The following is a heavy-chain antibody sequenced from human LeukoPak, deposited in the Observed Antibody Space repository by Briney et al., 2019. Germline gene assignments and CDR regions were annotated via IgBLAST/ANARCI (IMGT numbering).Heavy chain of an antibody. CDR1: GFTFNNYE. J-gene: IGHJ4*02. CDR2: ISSSGRTI. CDR3: ARGRGDGYNSMDY. Sequence: GGSLRLSCAASGFTFNNYEMNWVRQAPGKGLEWISYISSSGRTIFYADSVKGRFTISRDNARNSLYLQMNSLRAEDTAVYYCARGRGDGYNSMDYWGLGTLVTVSS. V-gene: IGHV3-48*03. D-gene: IGHD5-24*01.